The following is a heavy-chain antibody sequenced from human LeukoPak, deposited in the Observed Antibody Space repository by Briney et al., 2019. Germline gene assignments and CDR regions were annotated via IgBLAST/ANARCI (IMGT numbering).Heavy chain of an antibody. Sequence: GGSLRLSCAASGFTFSSYSMNWVRQAPGKGLEWVSYISRSSSTIYYADSVKGRFTISRDNSKNTLYLQMNSLRAEDTAVYYCAKDLLWSGYHNFLENWFDPWGQGTPVTVSS. CDR2: ISRSSSTI. D-gene: IGHD3-3*01. V-gene: IGHV3-48*01. CDR1: GFTFSSYS. J-gene: IGHJ5*02. CDR3: AKDLLWSGYHNFLENWFDP.